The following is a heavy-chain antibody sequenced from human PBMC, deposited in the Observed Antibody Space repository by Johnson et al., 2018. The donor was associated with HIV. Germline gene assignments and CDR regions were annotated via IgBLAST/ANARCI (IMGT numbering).Heavy chain of an antibody. CDR2: IGTAGDT. V-gene: IGHV3-13*01. J-gene: IGHJ3*02. D-gene: IGHD6-13*01. CDR3: AKDRDLAAAGTDAFDI. Sequence: EVQLVESGGGLVQPGGSLRLSCAASGFTFSSYDMHWVRQATGKGLEWVSAIGTAGDTYYPGSVKGRFTISRENAKNSLYLQMNTLRAEDTALYYCAKDRDLAAAGTDAFDIWGQGTMVTVSS. CDR1: GFTFSSYD.